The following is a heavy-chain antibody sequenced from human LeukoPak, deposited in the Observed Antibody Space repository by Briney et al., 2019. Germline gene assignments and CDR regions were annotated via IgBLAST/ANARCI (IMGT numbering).Heavy chain of an antibody. Sequence: SETLSLTCTVSGYSISSGYYWGWIRQPPGKGLEWIGSIYHSGSTYYNPSLKSRVTISVDTSKNQFSLKLSSVTAADTAVYYCAREDGEGNWFDPWGQGTLVTVSS. CDR2: IYHSGST. CDR1: GYSISSGYY. V-gene: IGHV4-38-2*02. J-gene: IGHJ5*02. D-gene: IGHD3-10*01. CDR3: AREDGEGNWFDP.